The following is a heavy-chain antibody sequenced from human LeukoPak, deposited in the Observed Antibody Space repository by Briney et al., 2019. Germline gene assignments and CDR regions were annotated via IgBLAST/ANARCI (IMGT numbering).Heavy chain of an antibody. V-gene: IGHV1-46*01. CDR3: ARDSAATVTTNYFDY. J-gene: IGHJ4*02. Sequence: ASVKVSCKASGYTFTSYYMHRVRQAPGQGLEWMGIINPSGGSTSYAQKFQGRVTMTRDTSTSTVYMELSSLRSEDTAVYYCARDSAATVTTNYFDYWGQGTLATVSS. D-gene: IGHD4-17*01. CDR2: INPSGGST. CDR1: GYTFTSYY.